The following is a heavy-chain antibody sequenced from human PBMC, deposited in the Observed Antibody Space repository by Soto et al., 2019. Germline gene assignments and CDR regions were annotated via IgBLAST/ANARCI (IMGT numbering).Heavy chain of an antibody. CDR2: ISSSSSYI. Sequence: RGSLRLSCAASGFTFSSYSMNWVRQAPGKGLEWVSSISSSSSYIYYADSVKGRFTISRDNAKNSLYLQMNSLRAEDTAVYYCARDTTDYYYGMDVWGQGTTVTVSS. CDR1: GFTFSSYS. J-gene: IGHJ6*02. CDR3: ARDTTDYYYGMDV. D-gene: IGHD1-1*01. V-gene: IGHV3-21*01.